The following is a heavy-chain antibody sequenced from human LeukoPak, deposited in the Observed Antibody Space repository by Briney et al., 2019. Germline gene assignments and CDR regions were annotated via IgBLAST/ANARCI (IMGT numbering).Heavy chain of an antibody. D-gene: IGHD2-2*01. V-gene: IGHV1-69*04. CDR2: IIPILGIA. CDR3: ARVVVSVVPAAAHFDY. J-gene: IGHJ4*02. CDR1: GGTFSSYA. Sequence: SVKVSCKASGGTFSSYAISWVRQAPGQGLEWMGRIIPILGIANYAQKFQGRVTITADKSTSTAYMELSSLRSDDTAVYYCARVVVSVVPAAAHFDYWGQGTLVTVSS.